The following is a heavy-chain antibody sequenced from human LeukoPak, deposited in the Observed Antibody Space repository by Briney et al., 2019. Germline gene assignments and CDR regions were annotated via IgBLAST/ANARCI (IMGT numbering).Heavy chain of an antibody. J-gene: IGHJ6*03. D-gene: IGHD1-1*01. V-gene: IGHV3-7*01. Sequence: GGSLRLSCAASGFTFSSYSMNWVRQAPGKGLEWVANIKQDGSEKYYVDSVKGRFTISRDNAKNSLYLQMNSLRAEDTAVYYCARVEGYYYYMDVWGKGTTVTVSS. CDR1: GFTFSSYS. CDR2: IKQDGSEK. CDR3: ARVEGYYYYMDV.